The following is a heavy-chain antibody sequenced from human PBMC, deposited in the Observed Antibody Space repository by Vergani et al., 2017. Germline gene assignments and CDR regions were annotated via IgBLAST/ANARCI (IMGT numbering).Heavy chain of an antibody. D-gene: IGHD5-24*01. CDR1: GFTFSSYW. Sequence: EVQLVESGGGLVQPGGSLRLTCAASGFTFSSYWMSWVRQAPGKGLEWVANIKQDGSEKYYVDSVKGRFTISRDNAKNSLYLQMNSLRAEDTAVYYCARGIPSKGWLQKTPYYFDYWGQGTLVTVSS. CDR3: ARGIPSKGWLQKTPYYFDY. V-gene: IGHV3-7*01. CDR2: IKQDGSEK. J-gene: IGHJ4*02.